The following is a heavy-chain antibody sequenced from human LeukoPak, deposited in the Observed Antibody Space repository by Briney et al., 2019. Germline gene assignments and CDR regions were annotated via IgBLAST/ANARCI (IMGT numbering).Heavy chain of an antibody. Sequence: GGSLRLSCAASGFTFSSYSMNWVRQAPGKGLEWVSSISSSSSYIYYADSVKGRFTISRDNAKNSLYLQMNSLRAEDTAVYYCARDSSIAVAGTDYWGQGTLVTVSS. D-gene: IGHD6-19*01. V-gene: IGHV3-21*01. CDR3: ARDSSIAVAGTDY. CDR2: ISSSSSYI. CDR1: GFTFSSYS. J-gene: IGHJ4*02.